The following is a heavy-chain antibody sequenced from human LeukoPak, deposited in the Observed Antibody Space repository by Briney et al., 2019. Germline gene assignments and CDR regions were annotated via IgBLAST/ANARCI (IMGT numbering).Heavy chain of an antibody. V-gene: IGHV3-21*01. Sequence: GGPLRLSCAASGFSFNTYSMTWVRQAPGKGLEWASIISRTSEATFYADSVKGRFIISRDNSKNTLYLQMNSLRTEDTAVYYCAKYSGYDYGALYYYYYYMDVWGKGTTVTISS. D-gene: IGHD5-12*01. CDR1: GFSFNTYS. CDR3: AKYSGYDYGALYYYYYYMDV. CDR2: ISRTSEAT. J-gene: IGHJ6*03.